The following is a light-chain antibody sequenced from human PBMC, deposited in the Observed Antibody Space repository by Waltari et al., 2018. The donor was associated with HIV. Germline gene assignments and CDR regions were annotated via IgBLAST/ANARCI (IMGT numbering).Light chain of an antibody. CDR2: GNT. CDR1: SSTIGAGYD. J-gene: IGLJ2*01. Sequence: QSVLTQPPSVSASPGQRVTIPCTGSSSTIGAGYDVHWYQQLPGTAPKLHLYGNTNRPSGVPDRFSGSKSGTSPSLAITGLQAEDEADYYCQSYDSSLTGSVFGGGTKLTVL. CDR3: QSYDSSLTGSV. V-gene: IGLV1-40*01.